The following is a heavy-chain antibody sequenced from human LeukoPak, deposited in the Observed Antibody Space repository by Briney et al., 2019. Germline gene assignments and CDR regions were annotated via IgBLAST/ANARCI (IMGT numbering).Heavy chain of an antibody. J-gene: IGHJ4*02. CDR3: AKTYRNSDQIFDY. Sequence: GGSLRLSCAASGLSFSNSGMNWVRQAPGKGLEWVSHISADSGILYYADSVKGRFTISRDNSKNSLFLQMSSLRAEDTAVYFCAKTYRNSDQIFDYWGQEALVTVSS. CDR1: GLSFSNSG. D-gene: IGHD6-13*01. CDR2: ISADSGIL. V-gene: IGHV3-48*04.